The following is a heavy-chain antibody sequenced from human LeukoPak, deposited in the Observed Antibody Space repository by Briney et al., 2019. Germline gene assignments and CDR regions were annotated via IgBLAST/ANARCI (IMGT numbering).Heavy chain of an antibody. CDR1: GFAFSSYA. CDR2: ISGNGGKT. J-gene: IGHJ4*02. D-gene: IGHD3-3*01. CDR3: AKVRTEGVTIFGVVLHPNFDY. V-gene: IGHV3-23*01. Sequence: GGSLRLSCAASGFAFSSYAMSWVRQAPGKGLEWVSSISGNGGKTYYADSVKGRFTISRDDSKNTLYLQMNSLRAEDTAVYYCAKVRTEGVTIFGVVLHPNFDYWGQGTLVTVSS.